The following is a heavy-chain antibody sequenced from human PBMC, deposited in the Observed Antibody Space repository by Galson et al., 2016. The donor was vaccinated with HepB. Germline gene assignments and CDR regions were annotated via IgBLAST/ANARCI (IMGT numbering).Heavy chain of an antibody. CDR3: AGARAGRWTGALSS. CDR2: VNPRTGST. Sequence: SVKVSCKASGYTFINYYMHWVRQAPGQGLEWMGIVNPRTGSTRYSPSLKSRVSISIDTSKNQVSLSLTYATAADSAVYYCAGARAGRWTGALSSWGQGTLLTDSS. CDR1: GYTFINYY. J-gene: IGHJ5*02. D-gene: IGHD3/OR15-3a*01. V-gene: IGHV1-46*01.